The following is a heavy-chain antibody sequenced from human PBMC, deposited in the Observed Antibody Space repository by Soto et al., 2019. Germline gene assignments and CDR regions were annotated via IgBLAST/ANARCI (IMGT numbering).Heavy chain of an antibody. CDR3: ASQGDSGYDYSAY. CDR2: IYYSGST. V-gene: IGHV4-39*01. D-gene: IGHD5-12*01. CDR1: GGSISSSSYY. Sequence: SETLSLTCTVSGGSISSSSYYWGWIRQPPGKELEWIGSIYYSGSTYYNPSLKSRVTISVDTSKNQFSLKLSSVTAADTAVYYCASQGDSGYDYSAYWGQGTLVTVSS. J-gene: IGHJ4*02.